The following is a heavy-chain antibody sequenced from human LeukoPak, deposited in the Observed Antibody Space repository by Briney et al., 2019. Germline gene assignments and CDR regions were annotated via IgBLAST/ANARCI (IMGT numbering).Heavy chain of an antibody. V-gene: IGHV4-30-4*01. D-gene: IGHD5-18*01. CDR2: IYYSGST. Sequence: SETLSLTCTVSGGSISSGDYYWSWLRQPPGTGLEWIGYIYYSGSTYYNPSLKSRVTISVDTSKNQFSLKLSSVTAADTAVYYCAGEYSYVSFYYFDYWGQGTLVTVSS. CDR1: GGSISSGDYY. CDR3: AGEYSYVSFYYFDY. J-gene: IGHJ4*02.